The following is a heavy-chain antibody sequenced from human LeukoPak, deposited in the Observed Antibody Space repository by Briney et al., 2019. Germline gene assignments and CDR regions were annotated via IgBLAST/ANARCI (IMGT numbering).Heavy chain of an antibody. V-gene: IGHV1-2*06. CDR3: ARDPVYYDSSGYNDAFDI. D-gene: IGHD3-22*01. CDR2: INPNSGGT. J-gene: IGHJ3*02. CDR1: GYTFTGYY. Sequence: ASVKVSCKASGYTFTGYYMHWVRQAPGQGLEWMGRINPNSGGTNYAQKFQGRVTMTRDTSISTAHMELSRLRSDDTAVYYCARDPVYYDSSGYNDAFDIWGQGTLVTVSS.